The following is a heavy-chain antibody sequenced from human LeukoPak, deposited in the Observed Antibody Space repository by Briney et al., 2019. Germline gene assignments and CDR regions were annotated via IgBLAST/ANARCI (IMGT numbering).Heavy chain of an antibody. CDR2: ISYDGSNK. CDR1: GFTFSSYA. Sequence: PGGSLRLSCAASGFTFSSYAMHWVRQAPGKGLEWVAVISYDGSNKYYADSVKGRFTISRDNSKNTLYLQMNSLRAEDTAVYYCARVGYVDFRLYWGQGTLVTVSS. J-gene: IGHJ4*02. V-gene: IGHV3-30*04. D-gene: IGHD5-12*01. CDR3: ARVGYVDFRLY.